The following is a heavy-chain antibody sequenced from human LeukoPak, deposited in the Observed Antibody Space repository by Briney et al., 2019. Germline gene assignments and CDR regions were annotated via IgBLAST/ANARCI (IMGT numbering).Heavy chain of an antibody. D-gene: IGHD2-15*01. V-gene: IGHV3-23*01. J-gene: IGHJ4*02. Sequence: GGSLRLSCAASGFTFTSNGMTWVRQAPGKGLEWVSTISGGGGGTYYADSVKGRFTISRDNSKNTLYLQMNSLRAEDTAVYYCAKEDCSGGSCYSPPSWGQGTLVTVSS. CDR2: ISGGGGGT. CDR1: GFTFTSNG. CDR3: AKEDCSGGSCYSPPS.